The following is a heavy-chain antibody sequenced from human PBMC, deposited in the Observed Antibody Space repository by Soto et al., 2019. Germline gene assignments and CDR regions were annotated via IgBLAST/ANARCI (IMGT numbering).Heavy chain of an antibody. Sequence: GESLKISCKGSGYSFTSYWIGWVRQMPGKGLEWMGIIYPGDSDTRYSPSFQGQVTISADKSISTAYLQWSSLKASDTAMYYCARVYYDFWSGYYQPRYYFDYWGQGTLVTVSS. CDR3: ARVYYDFWSGYYQPRYYFDY. J-gene: IGHJ4*02. CDR2: IYPGDSDT. V-gene: IGHV5-51*01. D-gene: IGHD3-3*01. CDR1: GYSFTSYW.